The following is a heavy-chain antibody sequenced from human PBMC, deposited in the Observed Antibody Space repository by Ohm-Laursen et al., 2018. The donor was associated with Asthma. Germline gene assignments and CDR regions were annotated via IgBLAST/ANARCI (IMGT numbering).Heavy chain of an antibody. CDR1: GGSITSGGNY. Sequence: TLSLTCTVSGGSITSGGNYWTWIRQHPGKGLEWIGDIYYSWNTYYNPSLKSRVTISVDTSKNQFSLELTSVTAADTAVYYCARVPIDLFSGRPKVSFDYWGQGTLVTVSS. V-gene: IGHV4-31*03. J-gene: IGHJ4*02. CDR3: ARVPIDLFSGRPKVSFDY. CDR2: IYYSWNT. D-gene: IGHD1-26*01.